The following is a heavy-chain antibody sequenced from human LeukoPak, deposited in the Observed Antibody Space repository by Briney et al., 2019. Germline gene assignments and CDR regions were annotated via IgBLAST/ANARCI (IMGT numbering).Heavy chain of an antibody. V-gene: IGHV3-30-3*01. J-gene: IGHJ4*02. D-gene: IGHD6-19*01. Sequence: GRSLRLSCAASGFTFSSYALHWVRQAPNKGLEWVAIVSYDGSIKYYADSVKGRFTISRDNSKNTLYLQMNSPRAEDTAVYYCARDHYSSGPYYFDYWGQGTLVTVSS. CDR3: ARDHYSSGPYYFDY. CDR2: VSYDGSIK. CDR1: GFTFSSYA.